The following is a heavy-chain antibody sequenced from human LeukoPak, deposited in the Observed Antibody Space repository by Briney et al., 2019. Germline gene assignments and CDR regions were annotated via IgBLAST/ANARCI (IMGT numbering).Heavy chain of an antibody. V-gene: IGHV3-23*01. CDR3: AKDDRGGSYPLGAFDI. J-gene: IGHJ3*02. D-gene: IGHD1-26*01. Sequence: GGSLRLSCAASGFTFSSYEMNWVRQAPGKGLEWVSAISGSGGSTYYADSVKGRFTISRDNSKNTLYLQMNSLRAEDTAVYYCAKDDRGGSYPLGAFDIWGQGTMVTVSS. CDR2: ISGSGGST. CDR1: GFTFSSYE.